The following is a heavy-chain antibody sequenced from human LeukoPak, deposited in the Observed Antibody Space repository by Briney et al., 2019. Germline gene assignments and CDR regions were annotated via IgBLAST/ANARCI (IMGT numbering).Heavy chain of an antibody. CDR3: VRDFGESSGYYFDY. CDR2: INGDGSTL. D-gene: IGHD3-22*01. V-gene: IGHV3-74*01. Sequence: GGSLRLSCAASGFIFSRYWMHWVRQAPGKGLVWISRINGDGSTLSYADSVKGRFTISRDNAKNTLYLQMNSLRAEDTAVYYCVRDFGESSGYYFDYWGQGTLVTVSS. J-gene: IGHJ4*02. CDR1: GFIFSRYW.